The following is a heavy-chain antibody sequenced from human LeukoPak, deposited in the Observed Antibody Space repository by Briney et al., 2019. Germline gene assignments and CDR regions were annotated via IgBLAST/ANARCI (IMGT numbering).Heavy chain of an antibody. J-gene: IGHJ4*02. D-gene: IGHD1-26*01. CDR3: ARDGRFPPEVLPRYFDY. V-gene: IGHV4-59*12. Sequence: TSETLSLTCTVSGGSISGYSLNWIRLAPGKGLEWIGYVSNMGITAYNPSFKSRVTISNDMSKNQFSLKLSSVTAADTAVYYCARDGRFPPEVLPRYFDYWGQGTLVTVSS. CDR2: VSNMGIT. CDR1: GGSISGYS.